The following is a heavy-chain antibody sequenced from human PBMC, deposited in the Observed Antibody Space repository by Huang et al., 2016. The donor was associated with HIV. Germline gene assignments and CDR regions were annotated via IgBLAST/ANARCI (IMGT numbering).Heavy chain of an antibody. J-gene: IGHJ3*01. Sequence: QVQLVQSGAEVKKPGSSVKVSCKASGGTFGSYDISWVRPAPGQGLAWMGGIIPMFDTVNYEQKFQGRGRITADASTSTAYMELTSLRSEDTAVYYCARDLTGTRAAAAGIRGDAFDVWGQGTLVTVSS. V-gene: IGHV1-69*13. CDR1: GGTFGSYD. CDR2: IIPMFDTV. CDR3: ARDLTGTRAAAAGIRGDAFDV. D-gene: IGHD6-13*01.